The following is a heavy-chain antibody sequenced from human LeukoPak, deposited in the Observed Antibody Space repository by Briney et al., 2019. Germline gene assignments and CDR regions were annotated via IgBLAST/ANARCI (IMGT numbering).Heavy chain of an antibody. CDR3: AKDVGYCSSTSCYFDY. V-gene: IGHV3-11*01. CDR1: GFSFSDYY. D-gene: IGHD2-2*01. Sequence: PGGSLRLSCAASGFSFSDYYMSWIRQAPGKGLEWVSYMSNSGSTIYYADSVKGRFTISRDNSKNTLYLQMNSLRAEDTAVYYCAKDVGYCSSTSCYFDYWGQGTLVTVSS. CDR2: MSNSGSTI. J-gene: IGHJ4*02.